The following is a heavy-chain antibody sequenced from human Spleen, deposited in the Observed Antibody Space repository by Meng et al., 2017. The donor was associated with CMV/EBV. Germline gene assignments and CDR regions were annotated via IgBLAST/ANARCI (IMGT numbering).Heavy chain of an antibody. J-gene: IGHJ5*02. CDR1: GYTFTGYY. D-gene: IGHD5-18*01. V-gene: IGHV1-46*01. CDR2: INPSGGST. CDR3: ARGGGDGYSDWFDP. Sequence: ASVKVSCKASGYTFTGYYMHWVRQAPGQGLEWMGIINPSGGSTSYVQKFQGRVSMTSDTSTTTVYMELSSLRSEDTAVYYCARGGGDGYSDWFDPWGQGTLVTVSS.